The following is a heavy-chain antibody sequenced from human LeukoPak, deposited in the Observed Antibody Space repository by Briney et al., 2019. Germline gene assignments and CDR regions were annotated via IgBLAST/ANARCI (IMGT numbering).Heavy chain of an antibody. CDR1: GYTFTSYD. D-gene: IGHD6-19*01. CDR2: MNPSSGNT. CDR3: ARGRRIAVARVYYFDY. V-gene: IGHV1-8*03. Sequence: GASLKVSCKASGYTFTSYDINWVRQATGQGLEWMGWMNPSSGNTGYAQKFQGRVTITRNTSISTAYMELSSLRSEDTAVYYCARGRRIAVARVYYFDYWGQGTLVT. J-gene: IGHJ4*02.